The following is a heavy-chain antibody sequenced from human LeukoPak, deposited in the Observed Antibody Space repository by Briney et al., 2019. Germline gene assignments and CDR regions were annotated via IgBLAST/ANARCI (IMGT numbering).Heavy chain of an antibody. CDR3: ARERWARVTICGVVIINDYYYGMHV. CDR2: ISYGRSNK. J-gene: IGHJ6*01. Sequence: PGRSLRLSCAASGFTFSSYAMHWLRQAPGKGLEWVAVISYGRSNKYYADSVKGRFTISRDNSKNTLYLQMNSLRAEDTAVYYCARERWARVTICGVVIINDYYYGMHVWRQGTTVTVPS. V-gene: IGHV3-30-3*01. D-gene: IGHD3-3*01. CDR1: GFTFSSYA.